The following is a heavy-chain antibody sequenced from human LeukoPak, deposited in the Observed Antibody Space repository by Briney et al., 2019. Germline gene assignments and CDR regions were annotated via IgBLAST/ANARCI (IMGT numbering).Heavy chain of an antibody. CDR1: GYTFTGYY. Sequence: ASVKVSCKASGYTFTGYYMHWVRQAPGQGLEWIGWINPNSGGTNYAQRFQGRGTMTRDTSMSTAYIELNRLRSDDTAVYYCAIGGDRNDYYSSQGDYWGQGTLVTVSS. V-gene: IGHV1-2*02. CDR3: AIGGDRNDYYSSQGDY. D-gene: IGHD3-22*01. CDR2: INPNSGGT. J-gene: IGHJ4*02.